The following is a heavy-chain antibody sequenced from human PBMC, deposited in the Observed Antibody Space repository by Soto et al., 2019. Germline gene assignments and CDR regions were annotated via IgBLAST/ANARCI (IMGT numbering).Heavy chain of an antibody. CDR1: GASISTAPYY. V-gene: IGHV4-31*03. Sequence: QVQLQESGPGLVKPSQTLSLTCTVSGASISTAPYYRSWIRQHPGKVLEWIGSIYYSGTTYYNPSLKSRVTRSVDTSKIQFSLKLTSVTAADTAVYYCASRRLRNCFHIWGEGTMVTVSS. J-gene: IGHJ3*02. D-gene: IGHD6-25*01. CDR3: ASRRLRNCFHI. CDR2: IYYSGTT.